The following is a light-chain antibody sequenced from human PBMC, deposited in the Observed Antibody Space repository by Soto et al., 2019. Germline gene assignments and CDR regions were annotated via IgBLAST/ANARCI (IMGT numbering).Light chain of an antibody. Sequence: DIQMTQSPSSLSASVGDRVTITCRTSQSIDNYLNWYQQKPGKAPKLLMFAASTLQSGVPSRFSGSGSETDFTLTISRLEPEDFAVYYCQQYGSSRTFGQGTKVEIK. CDR3: QQYGSSRT. CDR2: AAS. V-gene: IGKV1-39*01. CDR1: QSIDNY. J-gene: IGKJ1*01.